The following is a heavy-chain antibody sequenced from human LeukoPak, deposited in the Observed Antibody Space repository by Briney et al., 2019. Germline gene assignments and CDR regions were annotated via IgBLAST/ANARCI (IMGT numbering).Heavy chain of an antibody. J-gene: IGHJ4*02. D-gene: IGHD2-2*01. Sequence: SVKVSCKASGGTFSSFAISWVRQAPGQGLEWMGGIIPIFGTADYAQKFQGRVTITADESTSTAYMELSSLRSEDTAVYYCARKGPAAMEPFDYWGQGTLVTVSS. CDR1: GGTFSSFA. V-gene: IGHV1-69*01. CDR2: IIPIFGTA. CDR3: ARKGPAAMEPFDY.